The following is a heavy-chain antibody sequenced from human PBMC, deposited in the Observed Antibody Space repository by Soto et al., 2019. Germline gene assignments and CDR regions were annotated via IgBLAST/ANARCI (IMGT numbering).Heavy chain of an antibody. D-gene: IGHD3-10*01. Sequence: QVQLVESGGGVVQPGRSLRLSCAASGFPFTSYGMHWVREGPGKGLEWVAVISYDGSNKFYADSVKGRFTISRDNSTNPLYLQMNRLSPEDKALYYCVGGQYYFDNRGQGTLVIVSS. V-gene: IGHV3-30*03. CDR1: GFPFTSYG. CDR2: ISYDGSNK. J-gene: IGHJ4*02. CDR3: VGGQYYFDN.